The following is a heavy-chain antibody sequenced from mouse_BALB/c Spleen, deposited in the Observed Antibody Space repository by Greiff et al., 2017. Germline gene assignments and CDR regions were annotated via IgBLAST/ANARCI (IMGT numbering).Heavy chain of an antibody. CDR1: GFTFTDYY. CDR2: IRNKANGYTT. Sequence: DVMLVESGGGLVQPGGSLRLSCATSGFTFTDYYMSWVRQPPGKALEWLGFIRNKANGYTTEYSASVKGRFTISRDNSQSILYLQMNTLRAEDSATYYCARDGDRSSWFAYWGQGTLVTVSA. J-gene: IGHJ3*01. V-gene: IGHV7-3*02. CDR3: ARDGDRSSWFAY. D-gene: IGHD3-3*01.